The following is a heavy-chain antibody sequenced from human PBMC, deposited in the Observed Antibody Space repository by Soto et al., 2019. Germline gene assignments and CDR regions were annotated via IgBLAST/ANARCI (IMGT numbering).Heavy chain of an antibody. V-gene: IGHV3-23*01. Sequence: EVQLLESGGGLVQPAGSLRLSCAASGFTFSIYTMSWFRQAPGNGLEWVSSIYGNGRSTFYSASVKGRFTISRDNSGNTVYLQMSSLRAEDTAIYYCAKDFTPDSRWDIDYWGQGSLVTVSS. J-gene: IGHJ4*02. CDR1: GFTFSIYT. CDR3: AKDFTPDSRWDIDY. D-gene: IGHD1-26*01. CDR2: IYGNGRST.